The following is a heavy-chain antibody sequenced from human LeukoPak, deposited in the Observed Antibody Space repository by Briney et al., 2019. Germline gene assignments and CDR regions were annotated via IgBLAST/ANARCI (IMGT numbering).Heavy chain of an antibody. V-gene: IGHV1-24*01. CDR1: GYTLTELS. Sequence: GASVKVSCKVSGYTLTELSMHWVRQAPGKGLEWMGGFDPEDGETIYAQKFQGRVTFTADKSTSTAYMELSSLRSEDPAVYYCARNEEGLGESLIGWGQGTLVTVSS. J-gene: IGHJ4*02. D-gene: IGHD3-10*01. CDR2: FDPEDGET. CDR3: ARNEEGLGESLIG.